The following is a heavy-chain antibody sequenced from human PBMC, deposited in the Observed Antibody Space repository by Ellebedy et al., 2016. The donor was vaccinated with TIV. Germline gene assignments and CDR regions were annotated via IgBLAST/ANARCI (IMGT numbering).Heavy chain of an antibody. CDR1: GFTFSSYA. CDR3: AKGDWNYGYYFDY. D-gene: IGHD1-7*01. J-gene: IGHJ4*02. Sequence: GESLKISCAASGFTFSSYAMSWVRQAPGKGLEWVSAISGSGGSTYYADSVKGRFTISRDNSKNTLYLQMNSLRAEDTAVYYCAKGDWNYGYYFDYWGQGTLVTVSS. V-gene: IGHV3-23*01. CDR2: ISGSGGST.